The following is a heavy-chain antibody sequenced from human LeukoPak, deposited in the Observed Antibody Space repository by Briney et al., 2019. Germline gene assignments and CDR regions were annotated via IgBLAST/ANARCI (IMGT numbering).Heavy chain of an antibody. CDR3: AGYSAMDPGAFDI. CDR1: GFTVSGNY. Sequence: PGGSLRLSCAASGFTVSGNYMSWVRQAPGKGLEWVSVIYSGGSTYYADSVKGRFTISRDNSKNTLYLQMNSLRAEDTAVYYCAGYSAMDPGAFDIWGQGTMVTVSS. V-gene: IGHV3-53*01. J-gene: IGHJ3*02. CDR2: IYSGGST. D-gene: IGHD5-18*01.